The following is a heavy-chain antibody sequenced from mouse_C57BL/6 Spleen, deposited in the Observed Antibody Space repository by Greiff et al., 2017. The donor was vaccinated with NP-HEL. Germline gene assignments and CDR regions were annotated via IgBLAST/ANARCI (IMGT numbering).Heavy chain of an antibody. CDR2: IRSKSNNYAT. J-gene: IGHJ4*01. D-gene: IGHD2-5*01. CDR1: GFSFNTYA. Sequence: EVQVVESGGGLVQPKGSLKLSCAASGFSFNTYAMNWVRQAPGKGLEWVARIRSKSNNYATYYADSVKDRFTISRDDSESMLYLQMNNLKTEDTAMYYCVRQGDYYSKHYAMDYWGQGTSVTVSS. CDR3: VRQGDYYSKHYAMDY. V-gene: IGHV10-1*01.